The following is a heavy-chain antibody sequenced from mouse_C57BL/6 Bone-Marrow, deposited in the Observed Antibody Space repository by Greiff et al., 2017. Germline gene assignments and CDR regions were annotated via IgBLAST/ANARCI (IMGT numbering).Heavy chain of an antibody. V-gene: IGHV5-4*01. CDR2: ISDGGSYT. CDR1: GFTFSSYA. Sequence: DVHLVESGGGLVKPGGSLKLSCAASGFTFSSYAMSWVRQTPEKRLEWVATISDGGSYTYYPVNVKGRFTISRDNAKNNLYLQMSHLKSEDTAMYYCARGLTGYFDYWGQGTTLTVSS. CDR3: ARGLTGYFDY. J-gene: IGHJ2*01.